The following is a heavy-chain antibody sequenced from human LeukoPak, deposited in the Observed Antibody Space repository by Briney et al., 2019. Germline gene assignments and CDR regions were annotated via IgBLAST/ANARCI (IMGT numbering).Heavy chain of an antibody. CDR3: ARDMKGGVIVRNGYYMDV. J-gene: IGHJ6*03. Sequence: GASVKVSCKASGYTFTSYGISWVRQAPGQGLEWMGWISAYNGNTNYAQKLQGRVTMTTDTSTSTAYMELRSLRSDDTAVYYCARDMKGGVIVRNGYYMDVWGKGTTVTVSS. CDR1: GYTFTSYG. D-gene: IGHD2/OR15-2a*01. CDR2: ISAYNGNT. V-gene: IGHV1-18*01.